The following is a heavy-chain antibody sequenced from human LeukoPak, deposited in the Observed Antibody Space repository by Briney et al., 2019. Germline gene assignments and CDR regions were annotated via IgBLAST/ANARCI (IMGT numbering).Heavy chain of an antibody. Sequence: PGGSLRLSCVASGFDFSRYSMNWVRQAPGKGLEWVSYISRSSSTIYYADSVKGRFTISRDNAKNSLYLQMNSLRAEDTAVYYCARREHDYGDSFDYWGQGTLVTVSS. CDR2: ISRSSSTI. D-gene: IGHD4-17*01. CDR1: GFDFSRYS. J-gene: IGHJ4*02. V-gene: IGHV3-48*01. CDR3: ARREHDYGDSFDY.